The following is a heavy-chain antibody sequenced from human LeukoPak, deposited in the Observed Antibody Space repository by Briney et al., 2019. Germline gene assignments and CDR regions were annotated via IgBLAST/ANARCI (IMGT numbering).Heavy chain of an antibody. CDR3: ARVPNCSSTSCYAGFAFDI. V-gene: IGHV3-21*01. CDR1: GFTFSSYS. D-gene: IGHD2-2*01. J-gene: IGHJ3*02. CDR2: ISSSSSYI. Sequence: PGGSLRLSCAASGFTFSSYSTNWVRQAPGKGLEWVSSISSSSSYIYYADSVKGRFTISRDNAKNSLYLQMNSLRAEDTAVYYCARVPNCSSTSCYAGFAFDIWGQGTMVTVSS.